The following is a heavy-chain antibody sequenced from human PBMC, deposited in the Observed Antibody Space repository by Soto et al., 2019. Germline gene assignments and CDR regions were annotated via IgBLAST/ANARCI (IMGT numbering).Heavy chain of an antibody. V-gene: IGHV4-30-2*01. D-gene: IGHD3-22*01. CDR3: ARSYYDSSGSALRD. CDR1: GGSISSGGYS. CDR2: IYHSGST. Sequence: QLQLQESGSGLVKPSQTLSLTCAVSGGSISSGGYSWSWIRQPPGKGLEWIGYIYHSGSTYYNPSLKSRVTISVDRSKHQFSLKLSSVTAADTAVYYCARSYYDSSGSALRDWGQGTLVTVSS. J-gene: IGHJ1*01.